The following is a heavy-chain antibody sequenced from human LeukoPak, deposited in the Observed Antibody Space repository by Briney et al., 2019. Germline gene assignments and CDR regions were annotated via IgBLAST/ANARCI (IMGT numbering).Heavy chain of an antibody. CDR3: ARGPKSYGIVYYFDY. V-gene: IGHV3-33*01. Sequence: PGGSLRLSCAASGFTFSSYGMHWVPQAPGKGLEWVAIIWYDGSNKYYADSLKGRFTISRDNSKNTLYLQMNSLRAEDTAVYYCARGPKSYGIVYYFDYWGQGTLVTVSS. CDR2: IWYDGSNK. D-gene: IGHD1-26*01. CDR1: GFTFSSYG. J-gene: IGHJ4*02.